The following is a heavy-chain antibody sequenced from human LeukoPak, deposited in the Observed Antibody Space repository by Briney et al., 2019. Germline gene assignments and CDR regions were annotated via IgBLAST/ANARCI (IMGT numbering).Heavy chain of an antibody. J-gene: IGHJ6*04. D-gene: IGHD2-15*01. CDR3: ARDYGVAATTFGYYYGMDV. V-gene: IGHV1-46*01. CDR2: INPSGGST. CDR1: GYTFTSYY. Sequence: ASVKVSCKASGYTFTSYYMHWVRQAPGQGLEWMGIINPSGGSTSYAQKFQGRVTMTRDTSTSTVYMELSSLRCEDTAVYYCARDYGVAATTFGYYYGMDVWGKGTTVTVSS.